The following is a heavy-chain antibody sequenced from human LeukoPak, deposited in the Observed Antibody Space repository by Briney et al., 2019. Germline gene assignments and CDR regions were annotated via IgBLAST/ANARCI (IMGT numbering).Heavy chain of an antibody. D-gene: IGHD5-18*01. Sequence: SVKVSCKASRGTFSSYAISWVRQAPGQGLEWVGGIIPIFGTANYAQKFQGRVTITADKSTSTAYMELNSLRSEDTAVYYCARTAMVEKNAHYYYYYYMDVWGKGTTVTISS. V-gene: IGHV1-69*06. CDR3: ARTAMVEKNAHYYYYYYMDV. CDR2: IIPIFGTA. CDR1: RGTFSSYA. J-gene: IGHJ6*03.